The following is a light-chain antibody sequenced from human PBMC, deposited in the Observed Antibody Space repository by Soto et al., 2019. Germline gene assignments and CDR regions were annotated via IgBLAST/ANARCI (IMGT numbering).Light chain of an antibody. Sequence: QSALTQPASVSGSPGQSITISCTGTSSDIGGYNYVSWYQQHPGKAPQLMIYDVSNRPSGLSNRFSGSKSGSTASLTISGLQAEDAADYYCSSYTTISTVVFGGGTKLTVL. CDR1: SSDIGGYNY. V-gene: IGLV2-14*03. CDR3: SSYTTISTVV. CDR2: DVS. J-gene: IGLJ2*01.